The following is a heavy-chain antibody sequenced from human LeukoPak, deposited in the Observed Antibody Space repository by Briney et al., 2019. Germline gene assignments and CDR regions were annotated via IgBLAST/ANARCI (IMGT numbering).Heavy chain of an antibody. CDR2: IWYDGSNE. Sequence: GRSLRLSCAASGFTFSGYGMHWVRQAPGKGLEWVAFIWYDGSNEYYADSVKGRFTISRDNSKNTLYLQMNSLRAEDTAVYYCARHRGSYWDYWGQGTLVTVSS. CDR1: GFTFSGYG. V-gene: IGHV3-33*01. D-gene: IGHD3-16*01. CDR3: ARHRGSYWDY. J-gene: IGHJ4*02.